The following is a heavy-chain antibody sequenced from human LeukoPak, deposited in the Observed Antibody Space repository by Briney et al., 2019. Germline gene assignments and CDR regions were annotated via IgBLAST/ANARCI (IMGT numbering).Heavy chain of an antibody. D-gene: IGHD1-26*01. J-gene: IGHJ3*02. CDR1: GGSISSGGYS. CDR3: ARRAVGNDAFDI. V-gene: IGHV4-30-2*01. Sequence: SQTLSLTCAVSGGSISSGGYSWRWIRQPPGKGLEWIGYIYHSGSTYYNPSLKSRVTISVDRSKNQFSLKLSSVTAADTAVYYCARRAVGNDAFDIWGQGTMVTVSS. CDR2: IYHSGST.